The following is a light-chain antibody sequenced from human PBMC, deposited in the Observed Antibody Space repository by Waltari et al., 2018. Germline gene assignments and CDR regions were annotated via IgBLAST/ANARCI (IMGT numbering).Light chain of an antibody. Sequence: VIFTQSPATLSLSPGERATLPCRASQSVSSYLAWYQQKPGQAPRLLIYGASSRATGIPDRFSGSGSGTEFTLTISSLEPEDFAVYYCQKYSSSPYSFGQGTKVEIK. CDR3: QKYSSSPYS. CDR2: GAS. V-gene: IGKV3-20*01. J-gene: IGKJ2*03. CDR1: QSVSSY.